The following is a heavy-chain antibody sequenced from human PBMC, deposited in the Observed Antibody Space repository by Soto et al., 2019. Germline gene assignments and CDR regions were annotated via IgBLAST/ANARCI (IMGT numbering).Heavy chain of an antibody. CDR3: AREGTAYGMDG. D-gene: IGHD3-10*01. Sequence: QVQLVQSGAEVNKPGSSVKVSCKASGGTFSSYAISWVRHAPGQGLEWMGGIIPIFGTANYAQKFQGRVTTTADESTSTADMERSSLRSEDTAVYYWAREGTAYGMDGWGQGTTVTVPS. CDR2: IIPIFGTA. V-gene: IGHV1-69*01. J-gene: IGHJ6*02. CDR1: GGTFSSYA.